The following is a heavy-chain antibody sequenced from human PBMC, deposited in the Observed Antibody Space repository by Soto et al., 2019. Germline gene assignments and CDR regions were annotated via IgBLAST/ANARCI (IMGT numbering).Heavy chain of an antibody. CDR2: ISYDGSNK. Sequence: GGSLRLSCAASGFTFSSYGMHWVRQAPGKGLEWVAVISYDGSNKYYADSVKGRFTISRDNSKNTLFLQMNSLGADDTAVYYCAKGRYCTNGVCYGYNWFDPWGQGTLVTVSS. CDR1: GFTFSSYG. J-gene: IGHJ5*02. D-gene: IGHD2-8*01. V-gene: IGHV3-30*18. CDR3: AKGRYCTNGVCYGYNWFDP.